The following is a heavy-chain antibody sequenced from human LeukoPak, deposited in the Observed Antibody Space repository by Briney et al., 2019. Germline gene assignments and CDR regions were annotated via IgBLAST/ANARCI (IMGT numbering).Heavy chain of an antibody. CDR3: ATWGMGSSIAAAGWFDP. V-gene: IGHV1-24*01. CDR1: GYTLTELS. J-gene: IGHJ5*02. D-gene: IGHD6-13*01. Sequence: ASVKVSCKVSGYTLTELSMHWVRQAPGKGLEWMGGFDPEDGETIYAQKFQGRVTMTEDTSTDTAYMELSSLRSEDTAVYYCATWGMGSSIAAAGWFDPWGQGTLVTVSS. CDR2: FDPEDGET.